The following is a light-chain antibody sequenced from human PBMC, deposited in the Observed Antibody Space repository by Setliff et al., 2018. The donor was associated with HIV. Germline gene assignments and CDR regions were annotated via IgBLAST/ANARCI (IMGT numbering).Light chain of an antibody. CDR2: DNS. Sequence: SYELTQPPSVSVAPGKTARITCGGNNIGSKSVHWYQQKPGQAPVLVVYDNSDRPSGIPERFSGSNSGNTATLTIRRVEAGDEADYYCQVWDSSSDHYVFGTGTKVTV. CDR1: NIGSKS. V-gene: IGLV3-21*03. CDR3: QVWDSSSDHYV. J-gene: IGLJ1*01.